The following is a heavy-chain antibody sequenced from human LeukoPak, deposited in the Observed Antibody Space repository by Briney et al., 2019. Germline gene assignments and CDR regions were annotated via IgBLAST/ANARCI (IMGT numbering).Heavy chain of an antibody. CDR1: AFTLSTYA. Sequence: GGSLRLSCAASAFTLSTYAMHWVRQAPGKGLVWVSPVNSDGSSTIYADSVRGRFTVSRDNAKNTVYLQMNSLRAEDTAVYFCTSLVHYYDGGGMAFDIWGQGTMVTVSS. J-gene: IGHJ3*02. CDR2: VNSDGSST. D-gene: IGHD3-22*01. CDR3: TSLVHYYDGGGMAFDI. V-gene: IGHV3-74*01.